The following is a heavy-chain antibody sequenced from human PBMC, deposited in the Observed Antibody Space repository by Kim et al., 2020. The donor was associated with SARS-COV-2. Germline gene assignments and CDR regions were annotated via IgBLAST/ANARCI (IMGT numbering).Heavy chain of an antibody. Sequence: IPSLKRRVTISGGTSKNQFSLKLSSVTAADTAVYYCARVASSSRPYYFDYWGQGTLVTVSS. D-gene: IGHD6-13*01. J-gene: IGHJ4*02. CDR3: ARVASSSRPYYFDY. V-gene: IGHV4-34*01.